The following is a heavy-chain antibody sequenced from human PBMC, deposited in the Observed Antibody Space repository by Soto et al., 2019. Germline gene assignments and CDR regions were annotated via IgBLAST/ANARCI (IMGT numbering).Heavy chain of an antibody. CDR3: AKDNVAFWGGYYRPYMDV. Sequence: GGSLRLSCAASGFTFDGYAMHWVRQAPGKGLEWVSSISWNSANIGYADSVKGRFTISRENAKNSLYPQMNSLRAEDTALYYCAKDNVAFWGGYYRPYMDVWGKGPRSPSP. D-gene: IGHD3-3*01. V-gene: IGHV3-9*01. CDR1: GFTFDGYA. J-gene: IGHJ6*03. CDR2: ISWNSANI.